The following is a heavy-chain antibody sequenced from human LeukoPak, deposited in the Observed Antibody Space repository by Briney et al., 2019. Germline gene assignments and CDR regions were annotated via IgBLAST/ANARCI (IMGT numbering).Heavy chain of an antibody. Sequence: PSETLSLTCAVYGGSFSGYYWSWIRQPPGKGLEWIGEVNHSGSTNYNPSLKSRVTISVDTSKNQFSLKLSSVTAADTAVYYCARVTSGIDYWGQGTLVTVSS. V-gene: IGHV4-34*01. CDR2: VNHSGST. D-gene: IGHD5-12*01. J-gene: IGHJ4*02. CDR1: GGSFSGYY. CDR3: ARVTSGIDY.